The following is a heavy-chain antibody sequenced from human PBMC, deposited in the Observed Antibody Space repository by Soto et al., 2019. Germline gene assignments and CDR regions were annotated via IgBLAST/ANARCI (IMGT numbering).Heavy chain of an antibody. CDR3: ARPSAYCSGGSCYSPSWFDP. CDR2: IYYSGST. Sequence: QLQLQESGPGLVKPSETLSLTCTVSGGSISSSSYYWGWIRQPPGKGLEWIGSIYYSGSTYYNPSLKSRVTISGDTSNTQFSLKLSYVTAADTAVYYCARPSAYCSGGSCYSPSWFDPWGQGTLVTVSS. D-gene: IGHD2-15*01. J-gene: IGHJ5*02. CDR1: GGSISSSSYY. V-gene: IGHV4-39*01.